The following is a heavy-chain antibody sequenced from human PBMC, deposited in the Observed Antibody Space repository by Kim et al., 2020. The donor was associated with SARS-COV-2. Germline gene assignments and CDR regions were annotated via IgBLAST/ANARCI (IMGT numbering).Heavy chain of an antibody. CDR3: ATEMWYRMDY. D-gene: IGHD1-1*01. CDR2: ISHDGADT. V-gene: IGHV3-23*01. CDR1: GFPFTGYA. Sequence: GGSLRLSCAASGFPFTGYAMNWVRQAPGRGLEWLLIISHDGADTYYANSVKSRFTISRDRARNTVHLQMTSLRAEDTATYYCATEMWYRMDYWGRGTPVTVSA. J-gene: IGHJ4*02.